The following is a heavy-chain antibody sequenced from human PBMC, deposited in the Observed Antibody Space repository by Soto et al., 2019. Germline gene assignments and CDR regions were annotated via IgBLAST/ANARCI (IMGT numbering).Heavy chain of an antibody. Sequence: SVKVSCKASGGTFSRYAISWVRQAPGQGLEWMGGIIPIFGTANYAQKFQGRVTMTTDTSTSTAYMELRSLRSDDTAVYYCARTGITIFGVVLHAFDIWGQGTMVTVSS. CDR2: IIPIFGTA. D-gene: IGHD3-3*01. CDR1: GGTFSRYA. V-gene: IGHV1-69*05. CDR3: ARTGITIFGVVLHAFDI. J-gene: IGHJ3*02.